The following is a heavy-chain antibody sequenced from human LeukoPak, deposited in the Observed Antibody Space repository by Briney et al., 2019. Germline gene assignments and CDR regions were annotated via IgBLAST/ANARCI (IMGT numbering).Heavy chain of an antibody. CDR1: GGSISSSTYY. CDR3: ASGYCGGACQLGGVDM. Sequence: SETLSLTCTVSGGSISSSTYYWSWLRQPPGKGLEYIGYTHYSGSTNYNPSLKSRVTISLDTSGNQFSLKLSSVTAADTAVYYCASGYCGGACQLGGVDMWGQGTMVTVSS. J-gene: IGHJ3*02. V-gene: IGHV4-61*01. D-gene: IGHD2-21*02. CDR2: THYSGST.